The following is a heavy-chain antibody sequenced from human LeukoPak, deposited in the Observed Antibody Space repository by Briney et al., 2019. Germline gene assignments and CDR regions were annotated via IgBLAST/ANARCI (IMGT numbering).Heavy chain of an antibody. CDR1: ELSFDDYA. D-gene: IGHD3-10*01. Sequence: PGRSLTLSCAALELSFDDYAMHWTRHATGNGLEWVSLISGDGGNPYYADSVKGRFTSSRDNSKNSLYLQMNSLRTEDTALYYCAKDRFGELVLDYWGQGTLVTVSS. CDR3: AKDRFGELVLDY. J-gene: IGHJ4*02. V-gene: IGHV3-43*02. CDR2: ISGDGGNP.